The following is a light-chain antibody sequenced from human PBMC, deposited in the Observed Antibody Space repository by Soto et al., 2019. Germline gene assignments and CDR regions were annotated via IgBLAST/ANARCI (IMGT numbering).Light chain of an antibody. V-gene: IGKV3-20*01. J-gene: IGKJ1*01. Sequence: EIVLTQSPDTLSLSPGERVTLSCRASQSLGSSYFGWYQQRHGQAPRLLIYNTSNRATGIPDRFSGSGSGTDFTLTISRLEPEDFAVYYCQQYSSAPAWTFGQGTKVEIK. CDR3: QQYSSAPAWT. CDR2: NTS. CDR1: QSLGSSY.